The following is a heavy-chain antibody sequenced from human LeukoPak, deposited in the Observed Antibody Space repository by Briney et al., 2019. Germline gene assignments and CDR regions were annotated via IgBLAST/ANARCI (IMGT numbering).Heavy chain of an antibody. CDR3: AGGYPSDAFDI. CDR2: IKQDGSEK. V-gene: IGHV3-7*01. D-gene: IGHD3-22*01. CDR1: GFTFSSYW. J-gene: IGHJ3*02. Sequence: PGGSLRLSCAASGFTFSSYWMSWVRQTPGKGLEWVANIKQDGSEKYYVDSVKGRFTISRDNAKNSLYLQMNSLRAEDTAVYYCAGGYPSDAFDIWGQGTMVTASS.